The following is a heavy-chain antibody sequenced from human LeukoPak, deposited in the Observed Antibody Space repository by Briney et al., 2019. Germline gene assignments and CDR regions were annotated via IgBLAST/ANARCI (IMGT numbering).Heavy chain of an antibody. CDR1: GFTFSSYE. V-gene: IGHV3-48*03. CDR3: ARVGYCSGGSCWDLDY. D-gene: IGHD2-15*01. J-gene: IGHJ4*02. Sequence: GGSLRLSCAASGFTFSSYEINWVRQAPGKGLEWVSYISSGGSTIYYADSVKGRFTISRDNAKNSLYLQMNSLRAEDTAVYYCARVGYCSGGSCWDLDYWGQGTLVTVSS. CDR2: ISSGGSTI.